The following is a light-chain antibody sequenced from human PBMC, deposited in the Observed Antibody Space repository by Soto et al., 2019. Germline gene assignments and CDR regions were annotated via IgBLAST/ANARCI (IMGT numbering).Light chain of an antibody. J-gene: IGKJ1*01. CDR2: GAS. Sequence: EIVLTQSPGTLSLSPGERATLSCRASQRVSSSYLAWYQQKPGQAPRLLIYGASSRATGIPDRFSGSGSGTDLTLTINRLEPEDFAVYYCQQYGSSPWTFGQENKVEIK. V-gene: IGKV3-20*01. CDR1: QRVSSSY. CDR3: QQYGSSPWT.